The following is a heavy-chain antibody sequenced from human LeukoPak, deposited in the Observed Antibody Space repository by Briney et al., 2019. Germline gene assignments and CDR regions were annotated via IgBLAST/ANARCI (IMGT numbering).Heavy chain of an antibody. Sequence: GESLKISCKGSGYSFASYWIGWGRQMPGKGLEWMGIIYPGDSDARYSPSFQGQVTISVDKSTSSANLQWNSLKASDTAMYYCARLQTRYYYGMDVWGQGTTVTVSS. CDR1: GYSFASYW. D-gene: IGHD4-23*01. CDR3: ARLQTRYYYGMDV. CDR2: IYPGDSDA. J-gene: IGHJ6*02. V-gene: IGHV5-51*01.